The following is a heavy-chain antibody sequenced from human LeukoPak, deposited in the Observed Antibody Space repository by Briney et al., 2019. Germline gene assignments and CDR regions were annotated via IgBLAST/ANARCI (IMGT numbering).Heavy chain of an antibody. D-gene: IGHD3-22*01. CDR1: GFTFSSYG. Sequence: GGSLRLSCAASGFTFSSYGMSWVRQAPGKGLEWVSAISGSGDNTYYADSVKGRFTISRDNSKNTLYLQMNSLRAEDTAVYYCAKDITMIVVVISGGAFDIWGQGTMVTVSS. CDR2: ISGSGDNT. CDR3: AKDITMIVVVISGGAFDI. V-gene: IGHV3-23*01. J-gene: IGHJ3*02.